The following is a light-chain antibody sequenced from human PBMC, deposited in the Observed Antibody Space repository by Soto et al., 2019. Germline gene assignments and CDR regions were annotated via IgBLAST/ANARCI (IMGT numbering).Light chain of an antibody. V-gene: IGKV1-27*01. CDR2: AAS. CDR1: QDIGNF. CDR3: QKCKVAPFT. Sequence: DIQMTQSPSSLSAFVGDRVTITCRASQDIGNFLAWYQQQPGKVPKLLIYAASTLQSGVPSRFSGSGSGTDFTLTISSLQPEDVATYYCQKCKVAPFTFGGGTKVEIK. J-gene: IGKJ4*01.